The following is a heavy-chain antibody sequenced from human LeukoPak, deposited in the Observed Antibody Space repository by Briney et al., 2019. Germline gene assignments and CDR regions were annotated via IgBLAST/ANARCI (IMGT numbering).Heavy chain of an antibody. J-gene: IGHJ3*02. CDR1: GGSFSDYS. Sequence: SETLSLTCAAYGGSFSDYSWTWIRQPPGKGLVWIGEINHSGTTNYNPSLKSRVTISGDTSKNQFTLRLSSVTAADTAVYYCAGRRFYDSSGYFLALPLHTFDIWGQGTMVTVSS. V-gene: IGHV4-34*01. D-gene: IGHD3-22*01. CDR3: AGRRFYDSSGYFLALPLHTFDI. CDR2: INHSGTT.